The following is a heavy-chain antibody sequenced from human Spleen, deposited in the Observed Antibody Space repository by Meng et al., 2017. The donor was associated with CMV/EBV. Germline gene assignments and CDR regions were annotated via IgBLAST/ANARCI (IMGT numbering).Heavy chain of an antibody. CDR3: STGGYSSGCDC. V-gene: IGHV3-15*05. CDR2: IKSKTDGGTT. CDR1: GFTFSDAR. Sequence: GESLKISCAASGFTFSDARMNWVRQAPGKGLEWVGRIKSKTDGGTTDYAASVKGRFTISRDDSKNTLSLQMNSLKTEDTAVYFCSTGGYSSGCDCWGQGTLVTVSS. J-gene: IGHJ4*02. D-gene: IGHD6-19*01.